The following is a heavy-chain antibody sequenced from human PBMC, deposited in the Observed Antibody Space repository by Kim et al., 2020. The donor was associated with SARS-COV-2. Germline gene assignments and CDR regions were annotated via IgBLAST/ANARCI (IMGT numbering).Heavy chain of an antibody. J-gene: IGHJ4*02. CDR1: GFTFSSYA. CDR2: ISGSGGST. D-gene: IGHD3-22*01. V-gene: IGHV3-23*01. CDR3: AKETNRGYYYDSSGYYYGPSFDY. Sequence: GGSLRLSCAASGFTFSSYAMSWVRQAPGKGLEWVSAISGSGGSTYYADSVKGRFTISRDNSKNTLYLQMNSLRAEDTAVYYCAKETNRGYYYDSSGYYYGPSFDYWGQGTLVTVSS.